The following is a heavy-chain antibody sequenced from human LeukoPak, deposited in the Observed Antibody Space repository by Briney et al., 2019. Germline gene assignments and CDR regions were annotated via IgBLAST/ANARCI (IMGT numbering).Heavy chain of an antibody. J-gene: IGHJ6*02. V-gene: IGHV3-33*08. CDR2: IWYDGSNA. CDR3: TRGVRPPHCSSTSCYAGYGMDV. Sequence: GGSLRLSCAASGFTFRDYAMSWVRQAPGKGLEGVAVIWYDGSNAYYADSVKGRFTISRDNSNNTLYLQMNSLRAEDTAVYYCTRGVRPPHCSSTSCYAGYGMDVWGQGTTVTVSS. D-gene: IGHD2-2*01. CDR1: GFTFRDYA.